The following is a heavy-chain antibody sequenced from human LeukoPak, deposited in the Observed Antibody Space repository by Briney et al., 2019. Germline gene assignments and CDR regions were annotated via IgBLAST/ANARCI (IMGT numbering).Heavy chain of an antibody. V-gene: IGHV4-34*01. CDR1: GGSFSGYY. J-gene: IGHJ4*02. CDR3: AGLYVWGSYRYTRNRYFDY. Sequence: SETLSLTCAVYGGSFSGYYWSWIRQPPRKGLEWIGEINHSGSTNYNPSLKSRVTISVDTSKNQFSLKLSSVTAADTAVYYCAGLYVWGSYRYTRNRYFDYWGQGTLVTVSS. CDR2: INHSGST. D-gene: IGHD3-16*02.